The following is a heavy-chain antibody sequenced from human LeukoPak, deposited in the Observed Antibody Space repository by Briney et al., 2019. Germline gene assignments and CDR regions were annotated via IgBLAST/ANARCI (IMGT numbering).Heavy chain of an antibody. D-gene: IGHD3-22*01. V-gene: IGHV4-34*01. Sequence: SETLSLTCAVYGGSFSGYYWSWIRQPPGKGLEWIGEINHSGSTNYNPSLKSRVTISVDTSKNQFSLKLSSVTAADTAVYCCARGVVADYWGQGTLVTVSS. CDR1: GGSFSGYY. J-gene: IGHJ4*02. CDR3: ARGVVADY. CDR2: INHSGST.